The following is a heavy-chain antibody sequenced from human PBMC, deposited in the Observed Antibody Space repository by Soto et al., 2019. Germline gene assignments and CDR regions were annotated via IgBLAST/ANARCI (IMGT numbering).Heavy chain of an antibody. Sequence: QVQLVESGGGVVRPGTSLRLSCAATGFSFSAHGMHWVRQAPGKGLEWLAVINDGSEEGYADSVRGGFTISRDNARNILYLQMDNLRAEDSALYYCARDDLFVDNGLDHWGQGTLVTVSS. CDR2: INDGSEE. CDR3: ARDDLFVDNGLDH. D-gene: IGHD1-1*01. J-gene: IGHJ4*02. CDR1: GFSFSAHG. V-gene: IGHV3-33*01.